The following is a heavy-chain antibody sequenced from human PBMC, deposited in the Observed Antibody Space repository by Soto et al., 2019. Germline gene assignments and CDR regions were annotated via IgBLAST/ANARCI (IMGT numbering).Heavy chain of an antibody. Sequence: GGSLRLSCAASGFTFSSYAMSWVRQAPGKGLEWVSAISGSGGSTYYADSVKGRFTISRDNSKNTLYLQMNSLRAEDTAVYYCAKDWTRLRFLEWLPFYYFDYWGQGTLVTVSS. CDR3: AKDWTRLRFLEWLPFYYFDY. V-gene: IGHV3-23*01. CDR1: GFTFSSYA. J-gene: IGHJ4*02. D-gene: IGHD3-3*01. CDR2: ISGSGGST.